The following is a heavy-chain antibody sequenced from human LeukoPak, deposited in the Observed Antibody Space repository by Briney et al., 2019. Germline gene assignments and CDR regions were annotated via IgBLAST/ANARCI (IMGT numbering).Heavy chain of an antibody. CDR2: IDYSGST. CDR1: GGTLSSYY. CDR3: ARAREGCTNYAFDI. V-gene: IGHV4-59*01. D-gene: IGHD2-8*01. Sequence: PSETLSLTCTVSGGTLSSYYWSWIRQPPGKGLERIAYIDYSGSTNYNPSLKSRVTISVDASRNQFSLNLSSVTAADTAVYYCARAREGCTNYAFDIWGQGTMVTVSS. J-gene: IGHJ3*02.